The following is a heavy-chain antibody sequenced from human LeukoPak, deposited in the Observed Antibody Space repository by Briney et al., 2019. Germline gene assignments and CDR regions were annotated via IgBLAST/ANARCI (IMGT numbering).Heavy chain of an antibody. CDR1: GGSISSGDYY. J-gene: IGHJ3*02. CDR3: ASTATFGGAPMAFDI. Sequence: PSETLSLTCTVSGGSISSGDYYWSWIRQPLGKGLEWIGYIYYSGSTYYNPSLKSRVTISVDTSKNQFSLKLSSVTAADTAVYYCASTATFGGAPMAFDIWGQGTMVTVSS. CDR2: IYYSGST. D-gene: IGHD3-16*01. V-gene: IGHV4-30-4*01.